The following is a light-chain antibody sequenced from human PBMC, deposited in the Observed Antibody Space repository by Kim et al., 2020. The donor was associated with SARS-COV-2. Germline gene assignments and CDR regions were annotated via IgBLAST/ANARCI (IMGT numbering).Light chain of an antibody. CDR1: TSNNGVGYN. J-gene: IGLJ1*01. V-gene: IGLV1-40*01. CDR2: DSN. CDR3: QSYDTSLGGYV. Sequence: FTTTCSGGTSNNGVGYNVHSYQQLPGAAPNHLIFDSNRRPSGGPARFSGSKSGTSASLAITGLQAEDEADYYCQSYDTSLGGYVFGTGTKVTVL.